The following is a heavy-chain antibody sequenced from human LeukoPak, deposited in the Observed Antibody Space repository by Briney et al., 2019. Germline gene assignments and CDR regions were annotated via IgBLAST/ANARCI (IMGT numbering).Heavy chain of an antibody. Sequence: PSQTLSLTCTVSGGSISSGSYYWSWIRQPAGKGLEWIARIYTSGTTNYNPSLKSRVTISVDPSKNQSSRKLSSVIAADTAVYYCARVGYYGLVRIFDYWGQGTLVTVSS. J-gene: IGHJ4*02. D-gene: IGHD3-10*01. CDR3: ARVGYYGLVRIFDY. CDR1: GGSISSGSYY. V-gene: IGHV4-61*02. CDR2: IYTSGTT.